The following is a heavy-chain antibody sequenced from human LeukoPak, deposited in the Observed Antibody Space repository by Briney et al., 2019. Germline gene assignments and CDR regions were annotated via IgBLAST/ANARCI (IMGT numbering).Heavy chain of an antibody. CDR3: ASVGYNWNDYYYYGMDG. CDR2: INPNSGGT. J-gene: IGHJ6*02. V-gene: IGHV1-2*02. Sequence: ASVKVSCKASGYTFTGYYMHWVRQAPGQGLEWMGWINPNSGGTNYAQKFQGRVTMTRDTSISTAYMELSRLRSDDTAVYYCASVGYNWNDYYYYGMDGWGQGTTVTVSS. CDR1: GYTFTGYY. D-gene: IGHD1-20*01.